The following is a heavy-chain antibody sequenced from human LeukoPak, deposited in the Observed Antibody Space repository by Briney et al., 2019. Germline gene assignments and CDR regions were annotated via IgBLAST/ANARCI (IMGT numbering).Heavy chain of an antibody. CDR3: ARGLHRIAVAGTGSFPFDY. D-gene: IGHD6-19*01. CDR2: ISYAGSNK. J-gene: IGHJ4*02. CDR1: GFTFSSYA. V-gene: IGHV3-30*04. Sequence: PGGSLRLSCAASGFTFSSYAMHWLRQAPGKGLEWVAVISYAGSNKYYADSAQGRFTISRDNSKNTLYLQMNSLRAEDTSIYYCARGLHRIAVAGTGSFPFDYWGQGTLVTVSS.